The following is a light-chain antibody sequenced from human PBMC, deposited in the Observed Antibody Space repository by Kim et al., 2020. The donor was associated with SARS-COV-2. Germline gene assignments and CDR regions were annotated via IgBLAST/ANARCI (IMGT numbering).Light chain of an antibody. V-gene: IGLV2-14*03. CDR2: DVY. CDR3: TSYTCTSFLV. J-gene: IGLJ2*01. CDR1: SSDGGGYNY. Sequence: QSVVTQPASVSASPGQSITISCSGTSSDGGGYNYVSWFQQHPGKVPKLMIYDVYRRPSGVSSRFSGSKSGNTASLTISGLQAEDEVDYYCTSYTCTSFLVFGGGTQLTVL.